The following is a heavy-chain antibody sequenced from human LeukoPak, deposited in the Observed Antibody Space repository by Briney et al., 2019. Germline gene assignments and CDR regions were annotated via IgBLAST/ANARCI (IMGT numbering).Heavy chain of an antibody. CDR2: INPKNAGT. D-gene: IGHD6-19*01. J-gene: IGHJ3*02. V-gene: IGHV1-2*02. CDR1: GYTFTGHY. Sequence: ASVKVSCKASGYTFTGHYIHWVRQAPGQGLEWMGWINPKNAGTNYAQKFQGRVTMTRDTSTGTAYMELSRLRSDDTAVCYCARVVAVAGIDAFDIWGQGTMVTVSS. CDR3: ARVVAVAGIDAFDI.